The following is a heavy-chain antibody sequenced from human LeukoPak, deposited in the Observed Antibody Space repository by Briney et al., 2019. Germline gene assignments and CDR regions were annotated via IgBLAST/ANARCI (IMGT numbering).Heavy chain of an antibody. Sequence: SETLSLTCTVSGGSISSYYWSWIRQPPGKGLEWIGYIYYSGSTNYNPSLKSRVTIPVDTSKNQFSLKLSSVTAADTAVYYCAXXXXXXXGYASFDYWGQGTLVTVSS. CDR1: GGSISSYY. D-gene: IGHD3-16*01. J-gene: IGHJ4*02. V-gene: IGHV4-59*08. CDR3: AXXXXXXXGYASFDY. CDR2: IYYSGST.